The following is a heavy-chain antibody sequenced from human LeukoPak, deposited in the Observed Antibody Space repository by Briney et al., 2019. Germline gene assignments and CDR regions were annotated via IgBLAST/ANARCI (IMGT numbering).Heavy chain of an antibody. CDR1: GFTFSNAW. V-gene: IGHV3-15*01. D-gene: IGHD5-18*01. CDR2: IKTKTEGGTT. CDR3: AKWGGYGYGIDY. Sequence: GGSLRLSCAASGFTFSNAWMNWVRQAPGKGLEWVGRIKTKTEGGTTDYAAPVKGRFTISRDDSKNTVYLQMNSLKTEDTAVYYCAKWGGYGYGIDYWGQGTLVTVSS. J-gene: IGHJ4*02.